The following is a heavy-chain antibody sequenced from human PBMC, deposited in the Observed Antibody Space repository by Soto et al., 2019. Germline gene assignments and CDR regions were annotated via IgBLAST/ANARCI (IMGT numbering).Heavy chain of an antibody. CDR2: IYYRGNA. Sequence: QLQLQESGPGLVKPSETLSLTCSVSDDSINSDKYYWGWIRQPPGKGLEWIGSIYYRGNAYYNPSLQSRFTISLDKSKSQFSLQLNSVTAADSAVYFCARLEGLATISYYFDFWGPGALVTVSS. CDR3: ARLEGLATISYYFDF. CDR1: DDSINSDKYY. J-gene: IGHJ4*02. V-gene: IGHV4-39*01. D-gene: IGHD3-9*01.